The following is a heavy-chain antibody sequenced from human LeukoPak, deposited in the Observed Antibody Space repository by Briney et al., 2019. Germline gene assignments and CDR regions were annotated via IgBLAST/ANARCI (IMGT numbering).Heavy chain of an antibody. CDR2: IRSKAYGGTT. CDR1: GFTFGDYA. V-gene: IGHV3-49*04. J-gene: IGHJ6*02. Sequence: GGSLRLSCTASGFTFGDYAMSWVRQAPGKGLEWVGFIRSKAYGGTTEYAASVKGRFTISRDDSKSIAYLQMNSLKTEDTAVYYCTRAAFDCSSTSCYGAEYYYYGMDVWGQGTTVTVSS. D-gene: IGHD2-2*01. CDR3: TRAAFDCSSTSCYGAEYYYYGMDV.